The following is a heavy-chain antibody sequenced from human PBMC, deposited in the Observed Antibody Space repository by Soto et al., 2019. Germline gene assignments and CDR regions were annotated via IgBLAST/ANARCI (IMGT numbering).Heavy chain of an antibody. J-gene: IGHJ6*02. D-gene: IGHD6-13*01. CDR1: GFSLSTSGVG. CDR2: IYWDDDK. Sequence: QITLKESGPTLVKPTQTLTLTCTFSGFSLSTSGVGVGWIRQPPGKALEWLALIYWDDDKRYSPSLKSRLTITEDTSXXPXVPXMTHMDPVDTATYYCAHALGGVAAAGYYYYYGMDVWGQGTTVTVSS. V-gene: IGHV2-5*02. CDR3: AHALGGVAAAGYYYYYGMDV.